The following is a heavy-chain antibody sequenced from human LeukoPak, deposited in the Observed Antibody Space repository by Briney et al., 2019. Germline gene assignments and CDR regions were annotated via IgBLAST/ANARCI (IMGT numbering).Heavy chain of an antibody. J-gene: IGHJ5*02. CDR1: GVSMSSSPYY. CDR2: IYDSGNT. CDR3: ARHDCDSSRCSVNWFDP. D-gene: IGHD2/OR15-2a*01. V-gene: IGHV4-39*01. Sequence: SETLSLTCTVSGVSMSSSPYYWGWIRQPPGKGLEGIGTIYDSGNTNYNPSLSSRLTISVDTSRNQFSLKLSSVTAADTAVYYCARHDCDSSRCSVNWFDPWGQGTLVTVSS.